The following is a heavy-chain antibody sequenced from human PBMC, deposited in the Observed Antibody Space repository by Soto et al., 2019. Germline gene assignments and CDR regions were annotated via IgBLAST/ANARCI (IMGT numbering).Heavy chain of an antibody. CDR3: ARGSNWFDP. J-gene: IGHJ5*02. Sequence: QVQLQESGPALVKPSGTLSLTCVVSGGSISSSNWWSWVRQPPGKGLEWIGEIYHTGSTKYNPSLXXRXTXXVDESKNQFSLRLSSVTAADTAVYYCARGSNWFDPWGQGTLVTVSS. CDR2: IYHTGST. CDR1: GGSISSSNW. V-gene: IGHV4-4*02.